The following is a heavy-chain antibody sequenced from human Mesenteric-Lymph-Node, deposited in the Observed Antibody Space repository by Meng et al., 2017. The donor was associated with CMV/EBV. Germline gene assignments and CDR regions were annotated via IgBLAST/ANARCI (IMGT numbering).Heavy chain of an antibody. CDR1: GGSISSGSYY. CDR3: ARGTYQLLWDWFDP. Sequence: GPLRLSCTVSGGSISSGSYYWGWIRQPPGKGLEWIGSIYYSGSTYYNPSLKSRVTISVDTSKNQFSLKVTSVTAADTAVYYCARGTYQLLWDWFDPWGQGTLVTVSS. CDR2: IYYSGST. D-gene: IGHD2-2*01. V-gene: IGHV4-39*07. J-gene: IGHJ5*02.